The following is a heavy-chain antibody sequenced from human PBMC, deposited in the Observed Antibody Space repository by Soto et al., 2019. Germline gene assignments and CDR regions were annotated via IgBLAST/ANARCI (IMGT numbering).Heavy chain of an antibody. CDR3: ARVYCSSTSCAI. CDR2: ISSSSSYI. CDR1: GFTFSSYS. V-gene: IGHV3-21*01. D-gene: IGHD2-2*01. J-gene: IGHJ3*02. Sequence: GGSLRLSCAASGFTFSSYSMNWVRQAPGKGLEWVSSISSSSSYIYYADSVKGRFTISRDNAKNSLYLQTNSLRAEDTAVYYCARVYCSSTSCAIWGQGTMVTV.